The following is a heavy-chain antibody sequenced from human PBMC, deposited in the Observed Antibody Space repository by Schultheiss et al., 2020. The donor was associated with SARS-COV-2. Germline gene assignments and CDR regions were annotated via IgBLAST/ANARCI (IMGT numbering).Heavy chain of an antibody. D-gene: IGHD6-6*01. J-gene: IGHJ4*02. CDR1: GFTFDDYA. CDR2: ILYDGSNK. Sequence: GGSLRLSCAASGFTFDDYAMHWVRQAPGKGLEWVAVILYDGSNKYYADSVKGRFTISRDNAKNSLYLQMNSLRAEDTAVYYCARNAARLITRAQFDYWGQGTLVTVSS. CDR3: ARNAARLITRAQFDY. V-gene: IGHV3-30*04.